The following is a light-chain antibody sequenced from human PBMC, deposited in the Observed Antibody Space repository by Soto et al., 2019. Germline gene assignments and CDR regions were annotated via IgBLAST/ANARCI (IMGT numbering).Light chain of an antibody. CDR3: LQHDSYPWT. Sequence: DILKTQSPSTLSASVGDRVSITGRASQSSSSWLAWYRKKPGKDPKMMIYKASSLESGVPSRFSGSGSGTEFNLTISRLQAEDLATYYCLQHDSYPWTFGQGTKVDLK. CDR1: QSSSSW. CDR2: KAS. J-gene: IGKJ1*01. V-gene: IGKV1-5*03.